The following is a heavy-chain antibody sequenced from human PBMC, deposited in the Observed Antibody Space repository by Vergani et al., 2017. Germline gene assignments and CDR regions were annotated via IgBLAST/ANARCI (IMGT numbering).Heavy chain of an antibody. V-gene: IGHV4-39*01. CDR1: VASLRSSNHY. CDR3: AWHSTGEGRVKLGWIDP. CDR2: IYYSGRT. J-gene: IGHJ5*02. Sequence: QLQLQESGPGLVKPSATLSLTCSVSVASLRSSNHYWGWIRQPPGKGLEWIASIYYSGRTYYNPSLKSRVTISVDTSKNQFSLKLSSVTAADTAVYFCAWHSTGEGRVKLGWIDPWCQGILVTVAS. D-gene: IGHD7-27*01.